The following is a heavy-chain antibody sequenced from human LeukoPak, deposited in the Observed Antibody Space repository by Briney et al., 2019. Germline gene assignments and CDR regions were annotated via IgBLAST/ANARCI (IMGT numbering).Heavy chain of an antibody. Sequence: GGSLRLSCAASGFTFSNYWMSWVRQAPGRGLEWVADIKRDESEQHYVDSVKGRFTISRDNAKNSLYLQMNSLRAEDTAVYYCALNMVGGQIFDFWGQGTLVTVSS. CDR1: GFTFSNYW. D-gene: IGHD3-10*01. CDR2: IKRDESEQ. J-gene: IGHJ4*02. V-gene: IGHV3-7*01. CDR3: ALNMVGGQIFDF.